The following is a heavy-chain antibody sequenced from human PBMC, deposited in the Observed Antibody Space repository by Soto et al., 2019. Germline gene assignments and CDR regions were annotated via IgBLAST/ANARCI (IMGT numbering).Heavy chain of an antibody. D-gene: IGHD5-18*01. Sequence: QVQLVQSGAEVKKPGSSVKVSCKASGGTFSSYTISWVRQAPGQGLEWMGRIIPILGIANYAQKFQGRVTITADKSTSTAYMELSSLRSEDTAVYYCARDGRVDTAMVRYWYFDRWGRGTLVTVSS. V-gene: IGHV1-69*08. CDR3: ARDGRVDTAMVRYWYFDR. J-gene: IGHJ2*01. CDR2: IIPILGIA. CDR1: GGTFSSYT.